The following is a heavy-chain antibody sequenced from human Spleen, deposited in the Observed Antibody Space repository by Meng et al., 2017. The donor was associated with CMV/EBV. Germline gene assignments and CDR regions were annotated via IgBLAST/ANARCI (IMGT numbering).Heavy chain of an antibody. CDR1: GYTFSGYF. CDR2: INPDSGDT. J-gene: IGHJ4*02. D-gene: IGHD1-26*01. V-gene: IGHV1-2*02. CDR3: ARGGEYGGSSWGLSLDY. Sequence: ASVKVSCKASGYTFSGYFMHWLRQAPGQGLEWMGYINPDSGDTSYAQNFQGRVTMTRDTSTTTVYMEVSSLRSEDTAMYYCARGGEYGGSSWGLSLDYWGQGTLVTVSS.